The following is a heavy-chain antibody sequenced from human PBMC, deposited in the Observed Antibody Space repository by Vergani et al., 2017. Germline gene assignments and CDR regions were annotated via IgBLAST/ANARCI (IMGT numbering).Heavy chain of an antibody. CDR2: IYYSGST. CDR3: ARHVTTIVRGSTMAYYYYYGMDV. Sequence: QVQLQESGPGLVKPSETLSLTCTVSGGSISSYYWSWIRQPPGKGLEWIGYIYYSGSTNYNPSLKSRVTISVDTSKNLFSLKLSSVTAADTAVYYCARHVTTIVRGSTMAYYYYYGMDVWGQGTTVTVSS. J-gene: IGHJ6*02. D-gene: IGHD3-10*01. CDR1: GGSISSYY. V-gene: IGHV4-59*08.